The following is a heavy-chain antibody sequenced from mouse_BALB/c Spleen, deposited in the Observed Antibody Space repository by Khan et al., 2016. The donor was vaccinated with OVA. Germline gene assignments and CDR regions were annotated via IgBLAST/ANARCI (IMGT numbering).Heavy chain of an antibody. CDR1: GFTFSSYG. V-gene: IGHV5-6*01. Sequence: EVQVVESGGDLVKPGGSLKLSCAASGFTFSSYGMSWVRQTPDKRLAWVATISSGGDYTYYPDSVKGRFTISRDNAKNTLYLQMSRLKSEDTAMYYCASHLTGSFAYWGQGTLVTVSA. CDR3: ASHLTGSFAY. CDR2: ISSGGDYT. J-gene: IGHJ3*01. D-gene: IGHD4-1*01.